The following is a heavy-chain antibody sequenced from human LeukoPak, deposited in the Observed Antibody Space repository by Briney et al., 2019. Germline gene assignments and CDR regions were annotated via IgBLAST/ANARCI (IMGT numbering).Heavy chain of an antibody. CDR3: AREWIQLWTSPQYYFDY. CDR1: GCTFSSYS. J-gene: IGHJ4*02. CDR2: IKQDGSEK. D-gene: IGHD5-18*01. V-gene: IGHV3-7*01. Sequence: GGSLRLSCAASGCTFSSYSMNGVGQAPGKGLEWVANIKQDGSEKYYVDSVKGRFTISRDNAKNSLYLQMNSLRAEDTAVYYCAREWIQLWTSPQYYFDYWGQGTLVTVSS.